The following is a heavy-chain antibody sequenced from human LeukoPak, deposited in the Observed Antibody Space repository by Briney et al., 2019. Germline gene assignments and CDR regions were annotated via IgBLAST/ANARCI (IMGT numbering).Heavy chain of an antibody. J-gene: IGHJ6*02. Sequence: GGSLRLSCAASGFTFSTYAMHWVRQAPGKGLEWVSIIYSGGGLSYADSVKGRFTISRDNFKNTVHLQMNRLRAEDTAVYYCGRVRNGDYYYAMDVWGQGTTVTVSS. CDR3: GRVRNGDYYYAMDV. CDR2: IYSGGGL. V-gene: IGHV3-53*01. D-gene: IGHD1-1*01. CDR1: GFTFSTYA.